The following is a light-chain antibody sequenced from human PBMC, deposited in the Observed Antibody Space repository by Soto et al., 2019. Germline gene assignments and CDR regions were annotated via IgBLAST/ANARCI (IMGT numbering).Light chain of an antibody. Sequence: DIQMTQSPSTLSASVGDRVTITCRASQSISSWLAWYQQRPGKAPTLLIYKASSLGSGVPSRFSGSGSGTEFTLTINRRQPDYSATYYCQQYYSHWTFGQGTKVEI. J-gene: IGKJ1*01. CDR3: QQYYSHWT. V-gene: IGKV1-5*03. CDR1: QSISSW. CDR2: KAS.